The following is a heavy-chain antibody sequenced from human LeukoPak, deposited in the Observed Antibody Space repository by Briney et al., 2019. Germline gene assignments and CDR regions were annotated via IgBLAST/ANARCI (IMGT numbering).Heavy chain of an antibody. Sequence: PSETPPLTCTVSGGTISSYYWNWIRQPPGKGLEWIGYIHYSGSTKHNPSLKSRVTISVDTSKNQFSLKLSSVTAADTAVYYCARWYSSGWAFDYWGQGALVSVSS. V-gene: IGHV4-59*08. CDR3: ARWYSSGWAFDY. CDR1: GGTISSYY. J-gene: IGHJ4*02. CDR2: IHYSGST. D-gene: IGHD6-19*01.